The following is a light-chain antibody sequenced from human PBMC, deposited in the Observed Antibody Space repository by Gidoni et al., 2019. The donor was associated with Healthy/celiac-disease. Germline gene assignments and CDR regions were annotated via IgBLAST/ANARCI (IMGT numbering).Light chain of an antibody. J-gene: IGKJ1*01. CDR3: QQRSNWPPVT. Sequence: EIVLTQSPATLSLSPGERATLSCRASQSVSSYLAWYQQKPGQAPRLPIYDASNRATGIPARFSGSGSGTDFTLTISSLEPEDFAVYYCQQRSNWPPVTFGQXTKVEIK. CDR2: DAS. CDR1: QSVSSY. V-gene: IGKV3-11*01.